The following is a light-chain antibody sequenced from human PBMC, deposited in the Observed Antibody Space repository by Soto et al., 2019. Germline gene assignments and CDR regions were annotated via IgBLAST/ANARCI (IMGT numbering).Light chain of an antibody. Sequence: EIVLTQSPATLSLSPGERATLSCRASQGVSSYLAWYQQKPGQAPRLLIYGASSRATGIPDRFSGSGSGTDFTLTISRLEPEDFAVYYCQQYGSSPPITFGQGTRLESK. CDR3: QQYGSSPPIT. J-gene: IGKJ5*01. CDR1: QGVSSY. V-gene: IGKV3-20*01. CDR2: GAS.